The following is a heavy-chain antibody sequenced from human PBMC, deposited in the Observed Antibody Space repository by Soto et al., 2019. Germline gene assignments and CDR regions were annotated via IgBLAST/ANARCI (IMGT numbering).Heavy chain of an antibody. D-gene: IGHD6-19*01. CDR2: IYYSGST. V-gene: IGHV4-59*01. CDR3: ARDVTGYSSGWYIRWFDP. J-gene: IGHJ5*02. Sequence: SETLSLTCTVSGGSISSYYWSWIRQPPGKGLEWIGYIYYSGSTNYNPSLKSRVTISVDTSKNQFSLKLSSVTAADTAVYYCARDVTGYSSGWYIRWFDPWGQGTLVTVSS. CDR1: GGSISSYY.